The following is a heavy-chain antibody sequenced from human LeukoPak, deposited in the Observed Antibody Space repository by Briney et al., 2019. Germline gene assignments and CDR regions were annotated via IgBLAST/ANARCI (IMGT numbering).Heavy chain of an antibody. V-gene: IGHV4-30-2*01. CDR2: ICHSGST. Sequence: SETLSLTCAVSGGSISSGGYSWSWIRQPPGKGLEWIGYICHSGSTYYNPSLKSRVTISVDRSKNQFSLKLSSVTAADTAVYYCARGPTVPWFDPWGQGTLVTVSS. CDR1: GGSISSGGYS. D-gene: IGHD4-17*01. J-gene: IGHJ5*02. CDR3: ARGPTVPWFDP.